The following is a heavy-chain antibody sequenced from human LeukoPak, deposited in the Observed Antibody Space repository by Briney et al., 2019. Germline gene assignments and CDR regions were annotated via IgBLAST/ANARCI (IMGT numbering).Heavy chain of an antibody. CDR1: GYTFTSYY. Sequence: ASVKVSCKASGYTFTSYYMHWVRQAPGQGLEWMGIINPSGGSTSYAQKFQGRVTMTRDTSTSTVYMELSSLKSEDTAVYYCARGSIVGAPDLAFAYWGQGTLVTVSS. J-gene: IGHJ4*02. CDR3: ARGSIVGAPDLAFAY. V-gene: IGHV1-46*01. CDR2: INPSGGST. D-gene: IGHD1-26*01.